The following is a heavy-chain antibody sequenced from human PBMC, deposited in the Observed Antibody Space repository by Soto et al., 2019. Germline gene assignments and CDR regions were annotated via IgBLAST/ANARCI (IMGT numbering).Heavy chain of an antibody. V-gene: IGHV4-59*08. CDR3: VRQGIGNLHGLVDV. Sequence: QVQLQQSGPGLVKPLETLSLTCSVSSGPTSSHNWGWIRQTPGRGLEWIGYVYSTGGTSYNPSLNSRVTISADTSTNHISLTLTSVTAADTAVYYCVRQGIGNLHGLVDVWGQGTTVRVSS. CDR2: VYSTGGT. J-gene: IGHJ6*02. CDR1: SGPTSSHN. D-gene: IGHD1-1*01.